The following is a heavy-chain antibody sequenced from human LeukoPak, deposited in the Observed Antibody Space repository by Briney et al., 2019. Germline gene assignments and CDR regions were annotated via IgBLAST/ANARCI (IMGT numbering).Heavy chain of an antibody. Sequence: GASLKVSCKASGYTFTGYYMHWVRHAPGQGLEWIGRINPNSGGTNYAQKFQGRVTLTRDTSISTAYMELSRLRSDDTVVYYCARPYYDWSNEFYPWGQGTLVTVSS. D-gene: IGHD3-22*01. CDR2: INPNSGGT. J-gene: IGHJ5*02. CDR3: ARPYYDWSNEFYP. CDR1: GYTFTGYY. V-gene: IGHV1-2*05.